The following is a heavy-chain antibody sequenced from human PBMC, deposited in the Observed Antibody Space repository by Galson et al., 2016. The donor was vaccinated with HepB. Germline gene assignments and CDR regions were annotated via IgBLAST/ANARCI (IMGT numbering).Heavy chain of an antibody. Sequence: SLRLSCAASGFTFSSYDMHWVRQAPGKGLDWVSIIYFDGRTFHADSVKGRFTISRDISKNTVYLQMSSLIAEDTAVYYCAAAAAANDIDYCGQGTQVTVSS. J-gene: IGHJ4*02. D-gene: IGHD6-13*01. CDR1: GFTFSSYD. CDR2: IYFDGRT. CDR3: AAAAAANDIDY. V-gene: IGHV3-53*01.